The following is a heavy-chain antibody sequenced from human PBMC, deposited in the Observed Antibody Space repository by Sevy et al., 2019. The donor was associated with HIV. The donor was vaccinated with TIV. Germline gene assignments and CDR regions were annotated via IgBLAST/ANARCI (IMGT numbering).Heavy chain of an antibody. J-gene: IGHJ4*02. CDR2: ISGTGDHT. CDR3: AKKMGGGSDMVFLVDY. V-gene: IGHV3-23*01. CDR1: GFTFSSFA. Sequence: GGSLRLSCAASGFTFSSFAMGWVRQAPGKGLDWISVISGTGDHTYYADSVKGRFTISRDNSKNTLFLQMNSLRAEDTAIFYCAKKMGGGSDMVFLVDYWGQGTLVTVSS. D-gene: IGHD5-18*01.